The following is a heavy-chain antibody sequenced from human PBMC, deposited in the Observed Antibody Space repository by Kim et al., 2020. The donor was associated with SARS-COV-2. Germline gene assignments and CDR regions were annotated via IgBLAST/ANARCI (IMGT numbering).Heavy chain of an antibody. CDR2: IYYSGST. CDR1: GGSVSSGSYY. CDR3: ARALRPHLTVAHFDY. J-gene: IGHJ4*02. D-gene: IGHD3-9*01. Sequence: SETLSLTCTVSGGSVSSGSYYWSWIRQPPGKGLEWIAYIYYSGSTSYNPSLKSRLTISVDTSKNQFSLKLSSVTAADTAMYYCARALRPHLTVAHFDYWGQGTLVTVSS. V-gene: IGHV4-61*01.